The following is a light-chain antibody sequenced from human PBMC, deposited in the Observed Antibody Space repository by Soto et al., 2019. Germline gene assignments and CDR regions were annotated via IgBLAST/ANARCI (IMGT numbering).Light chain of an antibody. Sequence: DLQMPQSPLSLSASVGDRVAITCRSSLSINTYLNWIQQKPGKAPKVLIYGASSLQNGVPSRFSGSGYGTIFTLTISSLQPEDSATYYCQQTFTTPPTFGRGTHLEIK. V-gene: IGKV1-39*01. CDR2: GAS. CDR3: QQTFTTPPT. J-gene: IGKJ2*01. CDR1: LSINTY.